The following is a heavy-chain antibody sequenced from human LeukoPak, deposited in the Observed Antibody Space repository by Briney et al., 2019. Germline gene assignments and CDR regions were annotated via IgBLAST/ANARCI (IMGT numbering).Heavy chain of an antibody. V-gene: IGHV1-3*01. CDR3: ARGINDYDYVWGIIGGRFDP. Sequence: ASVTVSCKASGYTFTSYAMHWVRQAPGQRLEWMGWINAGNGNTKYSQKFQGRVTITRDTSASTAYMELSSLRSEDTAVYYCARGINDYDYVWGIIGGRFDPWGQGTLVTVSS. D-gene: IGHD3-16*01. CDR1: GYTFTSYA. J-gene: IGHJ5*02. CDR2: INAGNGNT.